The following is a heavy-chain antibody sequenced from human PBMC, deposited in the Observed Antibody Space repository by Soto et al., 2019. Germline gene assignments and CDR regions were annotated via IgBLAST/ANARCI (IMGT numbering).Heavy chain of an antibody. CDR1: GGTFSSYA. V-gene: IGHV1-69*01. Sequence: QVQLVQSGAEVKKPGSSVKVSCKASGGTFSSYAISWVRQAPGQGLEWMGGIIPIFGTANYAQKFQGRVTITADESTSTAYLELSSLRSEDTAVYYCSRSAKDSGAYYNSSGYYSDALDYWVQGPQVTVSS. D-gene: IGHD3-22*01. CDR2: IIPIFGTA. J-gene: IGHJ4*02. CDR3: SRSAKDSGAYYNSSGYYSDALDY.